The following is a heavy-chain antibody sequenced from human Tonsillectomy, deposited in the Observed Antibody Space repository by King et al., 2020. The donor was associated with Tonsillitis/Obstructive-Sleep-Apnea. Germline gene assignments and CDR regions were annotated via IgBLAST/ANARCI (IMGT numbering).Heavy chain of an antibody. CDR2: ISSSGGST. D-gene: IGHD4-17*01. V-gene: IGHV3-23*04. Sequence: EVQLVESGGGLVQPGGSLRLSCVASGFTFSIYAMSWVRQAPGKGLEWVSGISSSGGSTYYTDSVKGRFTLPRDNSKNTMYLQINSLRAEDTAVYYCAKGRRYGDYDDAFDIWGQGTMVTVSS. CDR3: AKGRRYGDYDDAFDI. CDR1: GFTFSIYA. J-gene: IGHJ3*02.